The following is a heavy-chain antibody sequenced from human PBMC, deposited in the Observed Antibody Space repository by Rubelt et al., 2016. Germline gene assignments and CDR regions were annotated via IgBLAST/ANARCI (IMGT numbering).Heavy chain of an antibody. D-gene: IGHD1-26*01. CDR1: GYTFTTYG. CDR3: AREAYSGRYPLIDY. J-gene: IGHJ4*02. V-gene: IGHV1-18*01. CDR2: ISAYNGNT. Sequence: QVQLVQSGAEVKKPGASVKVSCKASGYTFTTYGINWVRQAPGQGLEWMGWISAYNGNTNHAQKLQARVSRTKETSRGTAYMGLRSLRSDDTAVYCGAREAYSGRYPLIDYWGQGTVVTVSS.